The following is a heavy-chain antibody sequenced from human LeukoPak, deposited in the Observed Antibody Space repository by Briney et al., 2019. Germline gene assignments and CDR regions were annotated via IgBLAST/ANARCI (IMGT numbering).Heavy chain of an antibody. D-gene: IGHD6-13*01. CDR2: IKKDGSDK. Sequence: PGGSLRLSCAASGFSFANYWMSWVRQAPGKGPEWVANIKKDGSDKYYVDSVKGRFTISRDNTRYSLSLQMNNLRDDDTAVYYCAKGRTIAAAGTVDYWGQGTLVTVSS. J-gene: IGHJ4*02. CDR3: AKGRTIAAAGTVDY. CDR1: GFSFANYW. V-gene: IGHV3-7*03.